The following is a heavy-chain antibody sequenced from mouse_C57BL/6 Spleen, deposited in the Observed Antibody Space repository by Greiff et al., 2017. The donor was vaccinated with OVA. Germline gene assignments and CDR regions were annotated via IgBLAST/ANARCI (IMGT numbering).Heavy chain of an antibody. CDR2: ISGGGGNT. V-gene: IGHV5-9*01. CDR1: GFTFSSYT. J-gene: IGHJ2*01. CDR3: ATMTPYYFDY. D-gene: IGHD2-4*01. Sequence: EVKLVESGGGLVKPGGSLKLSCAASGFTFSSYTMSWVRQTPEKRLEWVATISGGGGNTYYPDSVKGRFTISRDNAKNTLYLQMSSLRSEDTALYYCATMTPYYFDYWGQGTTLTVSS.